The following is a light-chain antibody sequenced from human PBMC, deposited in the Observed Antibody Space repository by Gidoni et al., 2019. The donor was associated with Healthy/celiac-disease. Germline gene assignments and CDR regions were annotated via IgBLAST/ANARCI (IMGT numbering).Light chain of an antibody. J-gene: IGKJ5*01. CDR1: QSVSSSY. V-gene: IGKV3-20*01. Sequence: EIVLTQSPGTLSLSPGERATLSCRASQSVSSSYLAWYQQKPGQSPRLLMYGASSRATGIPDSFSGSGSGTDFTLTISRLEPEDFAVYYWQHYGSSPRTFGQGTRLEIK. CDR3: QHYGSSPRT. CDR2: GAS.